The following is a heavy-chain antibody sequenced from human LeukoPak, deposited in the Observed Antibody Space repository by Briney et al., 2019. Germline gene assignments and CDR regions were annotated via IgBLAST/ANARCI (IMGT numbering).Heavy chain of an antibody. CDR3: ARVGSYTVPD. D-gene: IGHD3-10*01. CDR1: SGSFRTYY. J-gene: IGHJ4*02. CDR2: IYYSGST. Sequence: PSETLSLTCTVSSGSFRTYYWSWIRQPPGKGLEWIGYIYYSGSTNYNPSLKSRVTISVDTSKNQFSLKLTSVTAADTAVYYCARVGSYTVPDWGQGTLVTVSS. V-gene: IGHV4-59*01.